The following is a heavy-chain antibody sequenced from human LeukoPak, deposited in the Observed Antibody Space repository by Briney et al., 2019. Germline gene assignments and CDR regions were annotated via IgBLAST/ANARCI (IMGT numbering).Heavy chain of an antibody. CDR1: GFTFSSYS. V-gene: IGHV3-21*01. CDR2: ISSSSSHI. D-gene: IGHD3-3*01. Sequence: GGSLRLSCAASGFTFSSYSMNWVRQAPGKGLEWVSSISSSSSHIYYADSVKGRFTISRDNAKNSLYLQMNSLRAEDTAVYYCARAGYDFWSGYLLHWGQGTLVTVSS. J-gene: IGHJ4*02. CDR3: ARAGYDFWSGYLLH.